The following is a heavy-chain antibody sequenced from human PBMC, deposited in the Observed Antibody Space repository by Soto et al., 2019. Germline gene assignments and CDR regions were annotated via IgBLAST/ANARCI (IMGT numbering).Heavy chain of an antibody. CDR3: ARDYSYACDY. V-gene: IGHV3-23*01. D-gene: IGHD3-16*01. CDR1: GFTFSSFA. CDR2: ISSSGGTT. J-gene: IGHJ4*02. Sequence: EVQLLESGGGLVQPGGSLRLSCAVSGFTFSSFAMSWVRQAPGKGLEWVSVISSSGGTTYYADSVKGRFTISRDNSNTTLYLQMNSLRAEDTAVYYGARDYSYACDYWGQGTLVTVSS.